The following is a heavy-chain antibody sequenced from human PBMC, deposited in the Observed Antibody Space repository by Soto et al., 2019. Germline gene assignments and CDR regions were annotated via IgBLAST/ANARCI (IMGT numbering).Heavy chain of an antibody. CDR2: IWYDGSNK. J-gene: IGHJ4*02. D-gene: IGHD6-19*01. V-gene: IGHV3-33*01. CDR3: ARVTSAVAGRGNSDY. CDR1: GFTFSSYG. Sequence: QVQLVESGGGVVQPGRSLRLSCAASGFTFSSYGMHWVRQAPGKGLEWVAVIWYDGSNKYYADSVKGRFTISRDNSKNTLYLQMNSLRAEDTAVYYCARVTSAVAGRGNSDYWGQGTLVTVSS.